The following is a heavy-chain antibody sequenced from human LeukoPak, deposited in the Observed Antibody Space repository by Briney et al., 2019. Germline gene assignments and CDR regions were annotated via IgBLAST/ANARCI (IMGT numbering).Heavy chain of an antibody. V-gene: IGHV4-38-2*02. CDR3: ARDTRPGITGTY. CDR1: GYSITNGYY. CDR2: IYHDGRI. J-gene: IGHJ4*02. Sequence: SETLSLTCTVSGYSITNGYYWGWIRQPPGKGLEWIGSIYHDGRIDYNPSLKSRVTISRDTSNDQLSLKLSSVTAADTAMYYCARDTRPGITGTYWGQGTLVTVSS. D-gene: IGHD1-20*01.